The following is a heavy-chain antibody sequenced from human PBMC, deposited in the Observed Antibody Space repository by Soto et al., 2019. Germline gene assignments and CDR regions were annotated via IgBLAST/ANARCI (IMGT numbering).Heavy chain of an antibody. CDR1: GFTFTSSA. CDR3: ATPRRYLGSNDAFDI. Sequence: SVKVSCKASGFTFTSSARQWVRQARGQRLEWIGWIVVGSGNTNYAQKFQERVTITRDMSTSTAYMELSSLRSEDTAVYCCATPRRYLGSNDAFDIWG. CDR2: IVVGSGNT. J-gene: IGHJ3*02. D-gene: IGHD1-1*01. V-gene: IGHV1-58*02.